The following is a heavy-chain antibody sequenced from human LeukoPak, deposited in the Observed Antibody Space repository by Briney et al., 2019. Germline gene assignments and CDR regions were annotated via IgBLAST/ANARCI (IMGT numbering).Heavy chain of an antibody. V-gene: IGHV3-30*18. J-gene: IGHJ4*02. CDR3: AKSEIVGATPAGDY. D-gene: IGHD1-26*01. Sequence: GGSLRLSCAASGFTFSSYWMSWVRQAPGKGLEWVAVISYDGSNKYYADSVKGRFTIPRDNSKNTLYLQMNSLRAEDTAVYYCAKSEIVGATPAGDYWGQGTLVTVSS. CDR1: GFTFSSYW. CDR2: ISYDGSNK.